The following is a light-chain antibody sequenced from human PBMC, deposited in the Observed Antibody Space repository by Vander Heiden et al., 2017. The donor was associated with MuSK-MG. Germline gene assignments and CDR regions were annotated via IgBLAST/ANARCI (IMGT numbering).Light chain of an antibody. V-gene: IGLV3-1*01. CDR3: QAWDRSSYVV. J-gene: IGLJ2*01. CDR1: KLGNKY. Sequence: YESTQPPSVSGSTGQTATLTCSGDKLGNKYTCWYQQRPGQSPVMIIFQDNKRPSGIPDRFSGSSSGNTATLTISGTQAMDEGDYYCQAWDRSSYVVFGGGTKLTGL. CDR2: QDN.